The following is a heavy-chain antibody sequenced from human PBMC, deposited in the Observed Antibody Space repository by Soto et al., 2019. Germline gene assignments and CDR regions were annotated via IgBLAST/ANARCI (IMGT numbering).Heavy chain of an antibody. CDR2: IWYDGSNK. Sequence: GGSLRLSCATSGFTFSSYGMHWVRQAPGKGLEWVAVIWYDGSNKYYTDSVKGRFTISRDNSKSTRYLQMNSLRAEDTAVHYCARANHTAMVQDVRGQGTTVSVSS. CDR3: ARANHTAMVQDV. V-gene: IGHV3-33*01. J-gene: IGHJ6*02. CDR1: GFTFSSYG. D-gene: IGHD5-18*01.